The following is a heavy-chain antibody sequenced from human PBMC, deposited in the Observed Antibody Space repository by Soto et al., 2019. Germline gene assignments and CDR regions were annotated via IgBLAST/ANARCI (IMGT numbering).Heavy chain of an antibody. CDR1: GYTFTSYG. D-gene: IGHD3-10*01. CDR3: ARLLWFGELLGHFGTPEKYFDY. Sequence: ASVKVSCKASGYTFTSYGISWVRQAPGQGLEWMGWISAYNGNTNYAQKLQGRVTMTTDTSTSTAYMELRSLRSDDTAVYYCARLLWFGELLGHFGTPEKYFDYWGQGTLVTVSS. CDR2: ISAYNGNT. V-gene: IGHV1-18*01. J-gene: IGHJ4*02.